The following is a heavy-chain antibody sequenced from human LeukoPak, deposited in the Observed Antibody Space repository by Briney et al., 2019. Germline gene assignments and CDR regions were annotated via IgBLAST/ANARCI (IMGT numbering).Heavy chain of an antibody. CDR1: GFTVSSNY. D-gene: IGHD1-26*01. CDR2: IYSGGST. Sequence: PGGSLRLSCAASGFTVSSNYMSWLRQALGKGLEWVSVIYSGGSTYYADSVKGRFTISRDNSKNTLYLQMNSLRAEDTAVYYCARDEWSSGSHWDYWGQGTLVTVSS. J-gene: IGHJ4*02. V-gene: IGHV3-53*01. CDR3: ARDEWSSGSHWDY.